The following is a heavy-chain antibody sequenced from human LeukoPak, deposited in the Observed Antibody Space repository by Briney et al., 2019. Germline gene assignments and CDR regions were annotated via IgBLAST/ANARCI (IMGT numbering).Heavy chain of an antibody. CDR1: GFTFDDYG. D-gene: IGHD3-9*01. CDR2: INWNCGST. CDR3: SGSETTGYSPREWDYWYFDL. V-gene: IGHV3-20*04. J-gene: IGHJ2*01. Sequence: GGSLRLSCAASGFTFDDYGMSGVRQAPGKGLEWVSGINWNCGSTGYADSVKGRFTISRDNAKNSLYLQMNSLRAKDTAVYYCSGSETTGYSPREWDYWYFDLWGRGTLVTVSS.